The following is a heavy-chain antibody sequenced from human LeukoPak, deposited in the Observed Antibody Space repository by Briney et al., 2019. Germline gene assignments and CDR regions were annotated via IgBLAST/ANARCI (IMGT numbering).Heavy chain of an antibody. Sequence: GGSLRLSCAASGFTFSSYAMSWVRQAPGKGLEWVSAISGSGGSTYYADSVKGRFTISRDNSKNTLYLQMNSLRAEETALYYCANEVYGSGSYYPAYYYYYGMDVWGQGTTVTVSS. V-gene: IGHV3-23*01. D-gene: IGHD3-10*01. CDR1: GFTFSSYA. CDR2: ISGSGGST. CDR3: ANEVYGSGSYYPAYYYYYGMDV. J-gene: IGHJ6*02.